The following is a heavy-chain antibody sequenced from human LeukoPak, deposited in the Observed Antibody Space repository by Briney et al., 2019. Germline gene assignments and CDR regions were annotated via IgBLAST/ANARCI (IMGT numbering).Heavy chain of an antibody. CDR3: ARDCDYYDSSGYSGY. Sequence: GGSLRLSCAASGFTFSSCWMSWVRQAPGKGLEWVANIKQDGSEKYYVDSVKGRFTISRDNAKNSLYLQMNSLRAEDTAVYYCARDCDYYDSSGYSGYWGQGTLVTASS. CDR2: IKQDGSEK. D-gene: IGHD3-22*01. V-gene: IGHV3-7*01. CDR1: GFTFSSCW. J-gene: IGHJ4*02.